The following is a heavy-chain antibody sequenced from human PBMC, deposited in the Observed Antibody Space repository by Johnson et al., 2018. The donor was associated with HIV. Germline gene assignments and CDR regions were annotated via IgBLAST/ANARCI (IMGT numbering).Heavy chain of an antibody. CDR3: AKASPGGAFDI. CDR2: IYSGGTR. Sequence: QVQLVESGGGVVQPGRSLRLSCAASGFTFSSYAMHWVRQAPGKGLEWVSVIYSGGTRYYAESMKGRFTISRDNSKNTLYLQMNSLRAEDTAVYYCAKASPGGAFDIWGQGTMVTVSS. CDR1: GFTFSSYA. V-gene: IGHV3-NL1*01. J-gene: IGHJ3*02. D-gene: IGHD4-23*01.